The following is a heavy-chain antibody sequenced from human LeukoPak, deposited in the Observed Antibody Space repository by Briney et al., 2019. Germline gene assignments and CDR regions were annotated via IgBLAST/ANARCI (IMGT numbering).Heavy chain of an antibody. D-gene: IGHD3-10*01. Sequence: GGSLRLSCAASGVIFSNYWMHWVRQAPGKGLVWVSRINRDGSSTSYADSVKGRFTISRDNAKNTLYLQMNSLRAEDTAVHYCAREAYYYGSGSYYLFDYWGQGTLVTVSS. V-gene: IGHV3-74*01. J-gene: IGHJ4*02. CDR3: AREAYYYGSGSYYLFDY. CDR1: GVIFSNYW. CDR2: INRDGSST.